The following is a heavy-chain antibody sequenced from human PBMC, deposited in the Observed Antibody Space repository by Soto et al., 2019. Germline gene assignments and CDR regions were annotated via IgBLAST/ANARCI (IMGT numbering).Heavy chain of an antibody. D-gene: IGHD4-17*01. CDR2: INHSGST. Sequence: QVQLQQWGAGLLKPSETLSLTCAVPGGSLSGFYWSWVRQPPGKGLEWIGEINHSGSTNYNPSLKSRVTISVDTSKNQFSLKLSSGTAADTAVYFCARGDYEFDYWGQGTLVTVSS. CDR3: ARGDYEFDY. CDR1: GGSLSGFY. V-gene: IGHV4-34*01. J-gene: IGHJ4*02.